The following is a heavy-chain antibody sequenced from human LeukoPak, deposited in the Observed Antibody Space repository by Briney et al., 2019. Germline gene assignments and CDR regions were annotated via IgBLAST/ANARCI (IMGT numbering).Heavy chain of an antibody. CDR2: INHSGST. D-gene: IGHD3-9*01. Sequence: SETLSLTCAVYGGSFSGYYWSWIRQPPGKGLEWIGEINHSGSTNYNPSLKSRVTISVDTSKNQFSLKLSSVTAADTAVYYCARYQLELRYFDWLPDAFDIWGQGTMVTVSS. J-gene: IGHJ3*02. CDR3: ARYQLELRYFDWLPDAFDI. CDR1: GGSFSGYY. V-gene: IGHV4-34*01.